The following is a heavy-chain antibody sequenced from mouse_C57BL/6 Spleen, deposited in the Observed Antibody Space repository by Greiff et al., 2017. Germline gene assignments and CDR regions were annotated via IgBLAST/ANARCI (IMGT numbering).Heavy chain of an antibody. CDR3: ARDRAYYDYDGGFDY. CDR1: GISITTGNYR. Sequence: DVHLVESGPGLVKPSQTVFLTCTVTGISITTGNYRWSWIRQFPGNKLEWIGYIYYSGTITYNPSLTSRTTITRDTPKNQFFLEMNSLTAEDTATYYCARDRAYYDYDGGFDYWGQGTTLTVSS. CDR2: IYYSGTI. D-gene: IGHD2-4*01. J-gene: IGHJ2*01. V-gene: IGHV3-5*01.